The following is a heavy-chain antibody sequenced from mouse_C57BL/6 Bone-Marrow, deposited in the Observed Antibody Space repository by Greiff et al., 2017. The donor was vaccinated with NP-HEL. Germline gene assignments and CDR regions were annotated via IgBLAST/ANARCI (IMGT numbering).Heavy chain of an antibody. Sequence: VQLQESGPGLVKPSQSLFLTCSITGFPITSGYSWIWIRQSPGKPLAWMGYITHSGETFYNPSLQSPISITRETSKNQFFLQLNSVTTEDTAMYYCAGDSSGYGDFDYWGQGTTLTVSS. CDR2: ITHSGET. J-gene: IGHJ2*01. CDR1: GFPITSGYS. CDR3: AGDSSGYGDFDY. D-gene: IGHD3-2*02. V-gene: IGHV12-3*01.